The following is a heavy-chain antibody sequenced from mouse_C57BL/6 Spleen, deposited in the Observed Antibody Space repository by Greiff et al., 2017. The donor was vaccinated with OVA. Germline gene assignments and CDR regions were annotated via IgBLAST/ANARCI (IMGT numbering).Heavy chain of an antibody. CDR1: GYAFSSSW. J-gene: IGHJ2*01. CDR3: AYSSGPHYFDY. D-gene: IGHD3-2*02. Sequence: VKLQQSGPELVKPGASVKISCKASGYAFSSSWMNWVKQRPGKGLEWIGRIYPGDGDTNYNGKFKGKATLTADKSSSTAYMQLSSLTSEDSAVYFCAYSSGPHYFDYWGQGTTLTVSS. CDR2: IYPGDGDT. V-gene: IGHV1-82*01.